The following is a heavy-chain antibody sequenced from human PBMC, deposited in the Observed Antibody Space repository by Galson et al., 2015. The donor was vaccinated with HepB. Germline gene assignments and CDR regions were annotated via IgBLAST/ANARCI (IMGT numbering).Heavy chain of an antibody. V-gene: IGHV3-9*01. CDR1: GFTFDDYA. D-gene: IGHD3-10*01. CDR3: AKDKGSYGSEGLFDY. Sequence: SLRLSCAASGFTFDDYAMHWVRPAPGKGLEWVSGISWNSGSIGYADSVKGRFTISRDNAKNSLYLQMNSLRAEDTALYYCAKDKGSYGSEGLFDYWGQGTLVTVSS. J-gene: IGHJ4*02. CDR2: ISWNSGSI.